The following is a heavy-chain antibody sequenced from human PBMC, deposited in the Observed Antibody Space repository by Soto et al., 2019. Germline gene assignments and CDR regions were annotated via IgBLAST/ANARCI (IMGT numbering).Heavy chain of an antibody. J-gene: IGHJ6*02. CDR2: ISYDGSNK. CDR1: GFTFSSYP. Sequence: QVQLVESGGGVVQPGRSLRLSCAASGFTFSSYPMHWVRQAPGKGLEWVAVISYDGSNKYYVDSVKGRFTISRDNSKNSLYLQMNSMIPEDTTVYYSARDSAKVAHYYYTVDVWGQETTVTVSS. D-gene: IGHD2-15*01. V-gene: IGHV3-30-3*01. CDR3: ARDSAKVAHYYYTVDV.